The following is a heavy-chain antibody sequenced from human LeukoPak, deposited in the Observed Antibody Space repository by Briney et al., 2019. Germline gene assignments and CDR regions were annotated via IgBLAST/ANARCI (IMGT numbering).Heavy chain of an antibody. D-gene: IGHD3-16*01. CDR2: TYYRSKWEN. CDR1: GDSVSSNSAA. Sequence: SQTLSLTCAISGDSVSSNSAAWNWIRQSPSRGLEWLGRTYYRSKWENDYALSVESRISINPDTSKNQFSLQLRSVTPEDTAVYYCARASPVGGLPTIGLLDSWGQGTLVTVSS. J-gene: IGHJ4*02. V-gene: IGHV6-1*01. CDR3: ARASPVGGLPTIGLLDS.